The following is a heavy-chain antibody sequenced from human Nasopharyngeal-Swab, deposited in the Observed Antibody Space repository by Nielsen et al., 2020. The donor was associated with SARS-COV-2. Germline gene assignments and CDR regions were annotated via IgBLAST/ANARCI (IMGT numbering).Heavy chain of an antibody. CDR2: ISSSSSTI. V-gene: IGHV3-48*01. CDR1: GFTFSIYS. D-gene: IGHD6-19*01. J-gene: IGHJ4*02. CDR3: ARATSNGWYIYYFDY. Sequence: GGSLRLSCAASGFTFSIYSMNWVRQAPGKGLEWVAYISSSSSTIYYADSVKGRFTISRENAKNSLYLQMNSLRAEDTAVYYCARATSNGWYIYYFDYWGLGTLVTVSS.